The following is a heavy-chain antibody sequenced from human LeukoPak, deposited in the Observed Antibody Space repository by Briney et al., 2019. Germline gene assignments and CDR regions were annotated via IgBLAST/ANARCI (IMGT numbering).Heavy chain of an antibody. CDR3: ARSRSGSYYNWGYYYYYMDV. CDR2: IIPIFGTA. V-gene: IGHV1-69*13. Sequence: SVKVSCTASGGTFSSYAISWVRQAPGQGLEWMGGIIPIFGTANYAQKFQGRVTITADESTSTAYMELSSLRSEDTAVYYCARSRSGSYYNWGYYYYYMDVWGKGTTVTISS. D-gene: IGHD3-10*01. CDR1: GGTFSSYA. J-gene: IGHJ6*03.